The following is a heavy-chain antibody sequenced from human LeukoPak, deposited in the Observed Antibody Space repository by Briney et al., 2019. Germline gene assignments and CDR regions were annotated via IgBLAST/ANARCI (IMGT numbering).Heavy chain of an antibody. V-gene: IGHV4-34*01. Sequence: SETLSLTCGVYGGSFSGYYWSWIRQPPGKGLEWIGEINDSGRSNYKSSLKSRVTISEDTSKNQFSLKRSSVTAADTAVYYCAREIDYSNYDVGWFDPWGQGTLVTVSS. CDR1: GGSFSGYY. J-gene: IGHJ5*02. CDR3: AREIDYSNYDVGWFDP. CDR2: INDSGRS. D-gene: IGHD4-11*01.